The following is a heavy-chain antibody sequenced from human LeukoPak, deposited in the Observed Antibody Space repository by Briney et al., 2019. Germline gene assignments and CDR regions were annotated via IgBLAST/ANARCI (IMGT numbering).Heavy chain of an antibody. J-gene: IGHJ4*02. V-gene: IGHV3-23*01. D-gene: IGHD1-1*01. CDR1: GFTFSSCA. Sequence: PGGSLRLSCAASGFTFSSCAMSWVREAPARGLEWVSSLRGIGDTFYADSVKGRFTLSRDDSRNTVYLQLNNLRVEDTAVYYCAEASWVSNADAVLWGQGTVVTVSS. CDR3: AEASWVSNADAVL. CDR2: LRGIGDT.